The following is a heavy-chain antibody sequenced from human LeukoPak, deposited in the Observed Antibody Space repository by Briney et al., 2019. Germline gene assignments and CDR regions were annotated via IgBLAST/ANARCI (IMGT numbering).Heavy chain of an antibody. CDR1: GFTFNSHE. D-gene: IGHD2-21*02. CDR3: AGERNCGGDCYQGSWFDP. V-gene: IGHV3-48*03. Sequence: GGSLRLSCAASGFTFNSHEMNWVRQAPGKGLEWVSYITSSGGITYYADSVKDRFTDSRDNGKNSLFLQMNSLRAEDTAIYDCAGERNCGGDCYQGSWFDPWGQGTLVTVSS. CDR2: ITSSGGIT. J-gene: IGHJ5*02.